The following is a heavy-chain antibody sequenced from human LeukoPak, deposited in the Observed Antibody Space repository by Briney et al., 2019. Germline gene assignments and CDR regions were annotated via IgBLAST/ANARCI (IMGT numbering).Heavy chain of an antibody. D-gene: IGHD3-10*01. CDR1: GFPFTYAW. CDR2: ITIKTDGGTT. J-gene: IGHJ4*02. CDR3: PTGVRGD. V-gene: IGHV3-15*01. Sequence: GGSLILSCAASGFPFTYAWMNWVRQAPGKGLELGGRITIKTDGGTTDYAAPVKGRFTISRDDSKNMMYLQMNSLKTEDTAVYYCPTGVRGDWGQGTLVTVSS.